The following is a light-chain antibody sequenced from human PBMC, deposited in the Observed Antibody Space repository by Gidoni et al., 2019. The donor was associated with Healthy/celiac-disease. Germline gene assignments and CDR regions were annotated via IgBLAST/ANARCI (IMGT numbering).Light chain of an antibody. CDR3: QQYGSSTLT. Sequence: EIVLTQSPGTLSLSTGERATLSCSASQSVSSSYLAWYQQKPVQAPRLLIYGASSRATGSPDRFSGSGSGTDFTITISRLEPEDFAVYYCQQYGSSTLTFGGGTKVEIK. CDR2: GAS. J-gene: IGKJ4*01. CDR1: QSVSSSY. V-gene: IGKV3-20*01.